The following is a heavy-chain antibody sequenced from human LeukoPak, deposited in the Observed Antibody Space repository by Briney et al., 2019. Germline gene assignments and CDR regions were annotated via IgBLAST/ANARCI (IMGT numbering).Heavy chain of an antibody. Sequence: ASVTVSCKASGYTFTGYYMHWVRQAPGQGLEWMGWINPNSGGTNYAQKFQGRVTMTRDTSISTAYMELSRLRSDDTAVYYCARDWNDYGDLDDAFDIWGQGTMVTVSS. V-gene: IGHV1-2*02. D-gene: IGHD4-17*01. CDR1: GYTFTGYY. CDR2: INPNSGGT. J-gene: IGHJ3*02. CDR3: ARDWNDYGDLDDAFDI.